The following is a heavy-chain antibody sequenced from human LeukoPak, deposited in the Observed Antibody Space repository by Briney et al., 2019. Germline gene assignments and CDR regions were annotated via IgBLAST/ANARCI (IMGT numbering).Heavy chain of an antibody. CDR3: ARRSTVAGRGRFDP. V-gene: IGHV4-39*01. CDR2: VHYSGST. J-gene: IGHJ5*02. Sequence: SETLSLTCTVSGFTIRSTSNYWGRIRQPPGKGLESLGSVHYSGSTYDNPSLKRRVTIPVDTSKNQFSLKLISVTAADTAVYYCARRSTVAGRGRFDPWGQGTLVTVS. D-gene: IGHD6-19*01. CDR1: GFTIRSTSNY.